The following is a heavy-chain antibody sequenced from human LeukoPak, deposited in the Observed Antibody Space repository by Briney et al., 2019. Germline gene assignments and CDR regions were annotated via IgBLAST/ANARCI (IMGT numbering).Heavy chain of an antibody. V-gene: IGHV4-38-2*02. D-gene: IGHD2-2*01. Sequence: SETLSLTCTVSGYSISSGYYWGWIRQPPGKGLEWIGSFYHSGSTYYNPSLKSRVTISVDTSKNQFSLKLSSVTAADTAVYYCARIIVVVPAATWKGWFDPWGQGTLVTVSS. CDR1: GYSISSGYY. CDR2: FYHSGST. CDR3: ARIIVVVPAATWKGWFDP. J-gene: IGHJ5*02.